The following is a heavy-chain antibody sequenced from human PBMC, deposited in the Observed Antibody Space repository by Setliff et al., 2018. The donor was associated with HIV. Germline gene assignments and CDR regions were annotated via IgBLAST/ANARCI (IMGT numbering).Heavy chain of an antibody. Sequence: KPSETLSLTCTVSGGSISSGGYYWSWIRQHPGKGLEWIGYIYYSGSTYYNPSLKSRVTISVDTSKNQFSLNLTSVTAADTAIYYCARGLDVWGTYRYRNYFDYWGQGTLVTVSS. D-gene: IGHD3-16*02. J-gene: IGHJ4*02. V-gene: IGHV4-31*03. CDR3: ARGLDVWGTYRYRNYFDY. CDR2: IYYSGST. CDR1: GGSISSGGYY.